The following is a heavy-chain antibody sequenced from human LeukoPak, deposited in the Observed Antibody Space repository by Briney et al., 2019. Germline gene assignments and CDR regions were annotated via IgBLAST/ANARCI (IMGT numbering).Heavy chain of an antibody. CDR1: GYSFTSYG. J-gene: IGHJ4*02. Sequence: APVNVSCKASGYSFTSYGIGWVGQAPGQGLEWMGWISGFNDDTNYVQKFQGRVTMTTDTSTSTAYMELRSLRPDDTAVYYCARDTYSDYVYDYWGQGTLVTVSS. V-gene: IGHV1-18*04. CDR3: ARDTYSDYVYDY. D-gene: IGHD4-11*01. CDR2: ISGFNDDT.